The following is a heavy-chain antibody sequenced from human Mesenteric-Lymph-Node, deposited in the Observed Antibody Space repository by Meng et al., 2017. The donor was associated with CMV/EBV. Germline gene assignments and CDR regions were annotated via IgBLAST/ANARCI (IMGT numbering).Heavy chain of an antibody. J-gene: IGHJ4*02. CDR3: ARDTYWGCDY. D-gene: IGHD7-27*01. V-gene: IGHV3-30*04. CDR1: GFTLSDYA. Sequence: LSLTCATSGFTLSDYAVHWVRQAPGKGLDWVAFIQSDASYEYYADSVKGRFTVSRDNSKNTLYLQMNGLRVEDTALYFCARDTYWGCDYWGQGALVTVSS. CDR2: IQSDASYE.